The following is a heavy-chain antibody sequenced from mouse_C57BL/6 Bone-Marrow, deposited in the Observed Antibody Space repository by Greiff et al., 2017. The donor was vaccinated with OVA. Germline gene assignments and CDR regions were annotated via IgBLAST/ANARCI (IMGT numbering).Heavy chain of an antibody. D-gene: IGHD2-3*01. CDR3: TTLMVIFAY. CDR2: IDPENGDN. V-gene: IGHV14-4*01. CDR1: GFNIKDDY. Sequence: EVQGVESGAELVRPGASVTLSCTASGFNIKDDYMHWVKQRPEQGLEWIGWIDPENGDNEYASKFQGKATITEDTYSNTAYLQLSSLTSEDTAVYYCTTLMVIFAYWGQGTLVTVSA. J-gene: IGHJ3*01.